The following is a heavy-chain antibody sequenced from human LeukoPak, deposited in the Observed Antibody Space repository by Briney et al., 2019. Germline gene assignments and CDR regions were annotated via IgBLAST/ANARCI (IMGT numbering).Heavy chain of an antibody. CDR2: IASDGSST. V-gene: IGHV3-74*01. CDR1: GFTFSSYW. J-gene: IGHJ4*02. D-gene: IGHD6-19*01. CDR3: AKDNRRHYTSGPNPDSLH. Sequence: GGSLRLSCAASGFTFSSYWMNWVRQAPGKGLVWVSRIASDGSSTTYADSVKGRFSISRDNAKNTLYLQMNSLRVEDTAFYYCAKDNRRHYTSGPNPDSLHWGQGALVTVSS.